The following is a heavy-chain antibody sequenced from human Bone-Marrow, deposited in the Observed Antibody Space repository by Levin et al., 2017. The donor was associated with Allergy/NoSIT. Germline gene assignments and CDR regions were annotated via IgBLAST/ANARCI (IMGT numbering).Heavy chain of an antibody. CDR2: VSHSGNT. J-gene: IGHJ5*02. D-gene: IGHD2-2*01. Sequence: SQTLSLTCTVSGDSIISIDYFWGWIRQPPGKGLDWIGSVSHSGNTYHNPSLRSRATISVDTSKNQLSLRLSSVTAADTAVYYCARVTPTKYYVRTTCSSDRFDPWGQGTAVTVSS. V-gene: IGHV4-39*07. CDR1: GDSIISIDYF. CDR3: ARVTPTKYYVRTTCSSDRFDP.